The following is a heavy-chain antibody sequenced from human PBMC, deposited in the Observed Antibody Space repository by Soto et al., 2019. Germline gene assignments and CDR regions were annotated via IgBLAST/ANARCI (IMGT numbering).Heavy chain of an antibody. Sequence: GGSLRLSCAASGFTFSSFSLHWVRQAPGKGLEWVSYISDSSDSMYYADSVKGRFTISRDNAKNSLYLQMNSLRAEDTAVYYCARGGQEYSGYDIRYFDYWGQGTLVTVSS. CDR2: ISDSSDSM. D-gene: IGHD5-12*01. CDR3: ARGGQEYSGYDIRYFDY. CDR1: GFTFSSFS. V-gene: IGHV3-48*01. J-gene: IGHJ4*02.